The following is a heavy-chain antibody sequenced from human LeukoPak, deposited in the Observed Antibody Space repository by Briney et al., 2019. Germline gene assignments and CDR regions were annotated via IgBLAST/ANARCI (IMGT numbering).Heavy chain of an antibody. CDR1: GFNFGDYA. J-gene: IGHJ3*01. CDR2: IRTKPYGGTP. V-gene: IGHV3-49*04. D-gene: IGHD4-17*01. Sequence: GGSLRLSCRTSGFNFGDYAISWVRQDPGQGLEWVGFIRTKPYGGTPDYAASVKGRFTISVDDSKSIAYLRMNSLETEDTAVYYCTRDLHGDDAFDVWGQGTMVTVSS. CDR3: TRDLHGDDAFDV.